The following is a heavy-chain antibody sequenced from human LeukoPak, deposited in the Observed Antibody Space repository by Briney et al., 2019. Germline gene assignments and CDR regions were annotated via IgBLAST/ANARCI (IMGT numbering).Heavy chain of an antibody. CDR1: GVSLSNYA. Sequence: PPGGSLRLSCTASGVSLSNYAIHWVRRPPGRGLEWVAVISFDGTNKYYGDSVEGRFSVSRDNSKNTLYLQMNSLRPDDTAMYYCATDYGDYEPIDYWGQGTLVTVSS. D-gene: IGHD4-17*01. J-gene: IGHJ4*02. CDR3: ATDYGDYEPIDY. CDR2: ISFDGTNK. V-gene: IGHV3-30*04.